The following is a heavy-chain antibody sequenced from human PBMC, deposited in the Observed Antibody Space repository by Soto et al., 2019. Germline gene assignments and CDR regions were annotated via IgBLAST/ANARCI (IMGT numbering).Heavy chain of an antibody. J-gene: IGHJ6*02. Sequence: SETLSLTCTVSGGSISSSTYYWGWMRQPPGKELEWISCFFIGGNTYYNPSLKSRFTISVDTSKNQFSLKLSSVTAADSAVYYCARGRGRYSSGWYRDYYYYGMDVWGQGTTVTVSS. CDR2: FFIGGNT. V-gene: IGHV4-39*01. CDR1: GGSISSSTYY. CDR3: ARGRGRYSSGWYRDYYYYGMDV. D-gene: IGHD6-19*01.